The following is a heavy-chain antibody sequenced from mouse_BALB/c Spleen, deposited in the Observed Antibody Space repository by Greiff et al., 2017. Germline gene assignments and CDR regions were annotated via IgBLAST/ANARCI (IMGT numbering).Heavy chain of an antibody. D-gene: IGHD1-2*01. CDR1: GFTFSSYA. CDR2: ISSGGST. J-gene: IGHJ2*01. V-gene: IGHV5-6-5*01. Sequence: EVQGVESGGGLVKPGGSLKLSCAASGFTFSSYAMSWVRQTPEKRLEWVASISSGGSTYYPDSVKGRFTISRDNARNILYLQMSSLRSEDTAMYYCAGFITTVTLDYWGQGTTLTVSS. CDR3: AGFITTVTLDY.